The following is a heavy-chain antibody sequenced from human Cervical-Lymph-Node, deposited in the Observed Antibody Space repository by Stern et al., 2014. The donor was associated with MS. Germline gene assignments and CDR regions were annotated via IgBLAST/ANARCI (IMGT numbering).Heavy chain of an antibody. Sequence: VQLVESGAEVKKPGSSMNVSCKTSGGTFSSSYAITWMRQAPGQGLEWMGRIIPICGLANYAQKFQGRVTITADTSTSTTYMELNSLRSEDTAVYYCARGVVSNRAAATLHNLFDPWGQGTLVTVSS. CDR2: IIPICGLA. J-gene: IGHJ5*02. D-gene: IGHD2-15*01. CDR3: ARGVVSNRAAATLHNLFDP. V-gene: IGHV1-69*09. CDR1: GGTFSSSYA.